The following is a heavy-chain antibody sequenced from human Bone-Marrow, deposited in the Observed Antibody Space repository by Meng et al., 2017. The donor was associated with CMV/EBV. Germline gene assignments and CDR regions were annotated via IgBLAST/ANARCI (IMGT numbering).Heavy chain of an antibody. CDR3: ARVGEGSGSSGGMDV. V-gene: IGHV3-48*04. CDR2: ISSSGSAI. J-gene: IGHJ6*02. CDR1: GFTFSSYS. Sequence: GESLKISCAASGFTFSSYSMNWVRQAPGKGLECVSYISSSGSAIYYAGSVKGRFTISRDNAKNSLYLQMNSLRAEDTAVYYCARVGEGSGSSGGMDVWGQGTTVTVSS. D-gene: IGHD3-10*01.